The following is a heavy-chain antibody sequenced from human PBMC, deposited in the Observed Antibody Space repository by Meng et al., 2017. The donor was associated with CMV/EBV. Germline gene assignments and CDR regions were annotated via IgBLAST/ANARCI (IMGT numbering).Heavy chain of an antibody. CDR1: GFTFSSYW. V-gene: IGHV3-7*01. J-gene: IGHJ6*02. Sequence: GGSLRLSCAASGFTFSSYWMSWVRQAPGKGLEGVANIKQDGSEKYYVDSVKGRFTISRDKAKNSLYLQMNSLRAEDTAVYYWARFVASGSPRPYYYYYYGMDVWGQGTTVTVSS. D-gene: IGHD1-26*01. CDR3: ARFVASGSPRPYYYYYYGMDV. CDR2: IKQDGSEK.